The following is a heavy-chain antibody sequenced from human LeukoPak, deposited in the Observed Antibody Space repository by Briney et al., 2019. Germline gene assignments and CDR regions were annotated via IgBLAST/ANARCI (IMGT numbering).Heavy chain of an antibody. V-gene: IGHV1-24*01. CDR3: ARVFDSGSYHNYIDY. Sequence: GASVKVSCKVSGYTLTELSMHWARQAPGKGLEWMGGFDPEDGETIYAQKFQGRVTMTRNTSISTAYMELSSLRSEDTAVYYCARVFDSGSYHNYIDYWGQGTLVTVPS. CDR2: FDPEDGET. CDR1: GYTLTELS. D-gene: IGHD1-26*01. J-gene: IGHJ4*02.